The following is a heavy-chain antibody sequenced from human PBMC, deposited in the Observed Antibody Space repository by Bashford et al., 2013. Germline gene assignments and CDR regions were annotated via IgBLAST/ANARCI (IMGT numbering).Heavy chain of an antibody. Sequence: RQSPEKGMEWLGHIYYSGSTSYNPSLGSRVAISIDMSKNQFSLRVTSVTPSDSAVYYCARVQADCGSLGCRDYYFDPWGRGTLVTVSS. V-gene: IGHV4-59*01. J-gene: IGHJ2*01. CDR3: ARVQADCGSLGCRDYYFDP. D-gene: IGHD4-17*01. CDR2: IYYSGST.